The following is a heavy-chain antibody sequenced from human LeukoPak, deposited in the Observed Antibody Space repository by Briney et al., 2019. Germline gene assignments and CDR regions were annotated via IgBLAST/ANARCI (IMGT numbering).Heavy chain of an antibody. Sequence: GASLRLSCAASGFTFSSYAMSWVRQAPGKGLEWVSAISGSGGSTYYADSVKGRFTISRDNSKSTLYLQMNSLRAEDTAVYYCAKDHSAVAGYYGMDVWGQGTTVTVSS. CDR3: AKDHSAVAGYYGMDV. V-gene: IGHV3-23*01. D-gene: IGHD6-19*01. J-gene: IGHJ6*02. CDR2: ISGSGGST. CDR1: GFTFSSYA.